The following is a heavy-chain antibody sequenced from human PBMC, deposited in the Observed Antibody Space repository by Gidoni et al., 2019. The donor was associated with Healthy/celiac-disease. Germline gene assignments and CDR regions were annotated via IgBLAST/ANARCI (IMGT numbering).Heavy chain of an antibody. CDR3: TTGTTPYYYDSSGYSYYFDY. CDR2: IKSKTDGGTT. CDR1: GFTFSNAW. J-gene: IGHJ4*02. V-gene: IGHV3-15*01. Sequence: EVQLVESGGGFVKPGGSLRLSCAASGFTFSNAWMSWVRQAPGKGLEWVGRIKSKTDGGTTDYAAHVKGRFTISRDDSKNTLYLQMNSLKTEDTAVYYCTTGTTPYYYDSSGYSYYFDYWGQGTLVTVSS. D-gene: IGHD3-22*01.